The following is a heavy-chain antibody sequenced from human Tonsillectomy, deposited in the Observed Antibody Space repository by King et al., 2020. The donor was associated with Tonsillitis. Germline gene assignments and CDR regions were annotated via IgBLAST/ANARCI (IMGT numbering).Heavy chain of an antibody. Sequence: VQLQQWGARLLKPSEPLSLTCAVYGGSSSGYSWSWIRQPPGKGLEWIGEISHSGHTNYNPSLKSRVTMSVDTSRNQFSLELKSVAAAVTAVYYCARGFYSDFWSGSSYYFDFWGQGSLVTASS. J-gene: IGHJ4*02. CDR2: ISHSGHT. D-gene: IGHD3-3*01. CDR1: GGSSSGYS. V-gene: IGHV4-34*01. CDR3: ARGFYSDFWSGSSYYFDF.